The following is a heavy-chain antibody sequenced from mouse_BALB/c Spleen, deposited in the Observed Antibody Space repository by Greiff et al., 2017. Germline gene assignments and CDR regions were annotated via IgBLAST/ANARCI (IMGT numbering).Heavy chain of an antibody. Sequence: EVKLVESGGGLVKPGGSLKLSGAASGFIFSTIALSGVRKTPEKRLEWVASISSGGSTYYPDSVKGRFTISRDNARNILYLQMSSLRSEDTAMYYCAREGAYYGNYVGYFDVWGAGTTVTVSS. D-gene: IGHD2-10*01. CDR1: GFIFSTIA. CDR3: AREGAYYGNYVGYFDV. V-gene: IGHV5-6-5*01. J-gene: IGHJ1*01. CDR2: ISSGGST.